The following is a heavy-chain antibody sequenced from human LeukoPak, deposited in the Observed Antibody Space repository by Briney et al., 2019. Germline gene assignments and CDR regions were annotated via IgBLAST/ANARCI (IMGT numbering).Heavy chain of an antibody. J-gene: IGHJ4*02. D-gene: IGHD3-22*01. V-gene: IGHV4-30-4*02. CDR2: INYSGRT. Sequence: PSETPSLTCTVSGGSIGSGNYYWNWIRQPPGKGLEWIGCINYSGRTYYNASLKSRLTISVDTSRNQFSLKLSSVTAADTAVYYCARDSTAYYKLDYWGQGTLVTVSS. CDR3: ARDSTAYYKLDY. CDR1: GGSIGSGNYY.